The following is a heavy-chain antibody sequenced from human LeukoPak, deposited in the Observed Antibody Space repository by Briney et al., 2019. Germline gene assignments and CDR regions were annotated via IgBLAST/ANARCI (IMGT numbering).Heavy chain of an antibody. CDR1: GGSISSYF. D-gene: IGHD3-22*01. CDR3: ARARNYYDSSDYYYEGEAFDI. J-gene: IGHJ3*02. Sequence: SETLSLTCSVSGGSISSYFWTWIRQPPGKGLEWIGYIHYSGRTNYNPSLTSRATISLDTSKNQFSLKLSSVTAADTAVYFCARARNYYDSSDYYYEGEAFDIWGQGTMVTVSS. CDR2: IHYSGRT. V-gene: IGHV4-59*01.